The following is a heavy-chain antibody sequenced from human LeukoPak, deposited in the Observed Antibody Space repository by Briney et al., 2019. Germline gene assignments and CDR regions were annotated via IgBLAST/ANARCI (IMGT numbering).Heavy chain of an antibody. CDR2: INSDGSRS. V-gene: IGHV3-74*01. J-gene: IGHJ4*02. CDR1: GLTLSNAL. D-gene: IGHD3-22*01. CDR3: TTPLDSSGYFYV. Sequence: GGSLRLSCAASGLTLSNALMTWVRQAPGKGLLWVSRINSDGSRSNYADSVKGRFTISRDNAKNTLYLQMNSLRAEDTAVYYCTTPLDSSGYFYVWGQGTLVSVSS.